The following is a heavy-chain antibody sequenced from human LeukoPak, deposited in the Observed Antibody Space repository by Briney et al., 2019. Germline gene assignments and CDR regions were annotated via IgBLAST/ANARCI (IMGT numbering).Heavy chain of an antibody. J-gene: IGHJ4*02. V-gene: IGHV3-72*01. Sequence: PGGPLRLSCGVSGFTLCEHHMVCVREAPGKAVVWLVRSKKKDYAYSTVYGASVKCRFTFSRDDPKNSLYLQMNSLTTEDTAVYYCTRIFYYGTRGYYPDFWGQGTPVTVSS. D-gene: IGHD3-22*01. CDR2: SKKKDYAYST. CDR3: TRIFYYGTRGYYPDF. CDR1: GFTLCEHH.